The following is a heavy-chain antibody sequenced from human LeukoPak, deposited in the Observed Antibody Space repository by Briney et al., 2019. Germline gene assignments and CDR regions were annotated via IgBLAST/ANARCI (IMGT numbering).Heavy chain of an antibody. CDR2: ISGSGDST. V-gene: IGHV3-23*01. D-gene: IGHD1-26*01. J-gene: IGHJ3*02. Sequence: GGSLRLSCAASGFTFTSYAMSWVRQAPGKGLEWVSGISGSGDSTFYADSVKGRFTISRDNSKNTVYLLMNSVRAEDTAVYYCAKYRGLHPGLNAFDMWGQGTTVTVIS. CDR1: GFTFTSYA. CDR3: AKYRGLHPGLNAFDM.